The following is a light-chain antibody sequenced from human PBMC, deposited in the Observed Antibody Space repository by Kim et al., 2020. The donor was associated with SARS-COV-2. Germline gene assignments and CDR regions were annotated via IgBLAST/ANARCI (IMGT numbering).Light chain of an antibody. Sequence: WSPGESATLSCRASPSVSSYLAWYQKKPGQAPSLLIYDASNRATGIPARCSGRGSATDFTLTISSLVPEDFAVYYCQQRSNGLRTFGQGTKVDIK. CDR2: DAS. J-gene: IGKJ1*01. CDR3: QQRSNGLRT. V-gene: IGKV3-11*01. CDR1: PSVSSY.